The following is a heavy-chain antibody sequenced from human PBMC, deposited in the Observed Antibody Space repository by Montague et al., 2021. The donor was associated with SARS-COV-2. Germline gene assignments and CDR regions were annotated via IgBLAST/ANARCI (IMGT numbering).Heavy chain of an antibody. CDR1: GFTFSSYS. D-gene: IGHD1-26*01. Sequence: SLRLSCAASGFTFSSYSMNWVRQAPGKGLEWVSSISSSSSYIYYADSVKGRFTISRDIAKNSLYLQMNSLRAEDTAVYYCARDLGAANWGVYYGMDVWGQGTTVTVSS. V-gene: IGHV3-21*01. J-gene: IGHJ6*02. CDR2: ISSSSSYI. CDR3: ARDLGAANWGVYYGMDV.